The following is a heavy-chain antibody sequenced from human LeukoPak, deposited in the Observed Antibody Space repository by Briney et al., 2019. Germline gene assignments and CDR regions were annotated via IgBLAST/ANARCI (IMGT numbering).Heavy chain of an antibody. CDR1: GYSFTSYW. D-gene: IGHD6-19*01. CDR3: ARMASGWYHPFDY. CDR2: IYPGDSDT. V-gene: IGHV5-51*01. J-gene: IGHJ4*02. Sequence: GESLKISCKCSGYSFTSYWTGWVRPMPGKGLEWMGIIYPGDSDTRYSPSFQGQVTISADKSISTAYLQWSSLKASDTAMYYCARMASGWYHPFDYWGQGTLVTVSS.